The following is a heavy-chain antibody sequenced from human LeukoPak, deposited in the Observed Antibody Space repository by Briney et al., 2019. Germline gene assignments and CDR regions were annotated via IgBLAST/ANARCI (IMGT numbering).Heavy chain of an antibody. CDR2: IYSGGST. D-gene: IGHD6-13*01. V-gene: IGHV3-NL1*01. J-gene: IGHJ4*02. CDR3: ASIGYSSSPY. Sequence: GGSLRLSCAASGFTFSSYGMHWVRQAPGKGLEWVSVIYSGGSTYYADSVKGRFTISRDNSKNTLYLQMNSLRAEDTAVYYCASIGYSSSPYWGQGTLVTVSS. CDR1: GFTFSSYG.